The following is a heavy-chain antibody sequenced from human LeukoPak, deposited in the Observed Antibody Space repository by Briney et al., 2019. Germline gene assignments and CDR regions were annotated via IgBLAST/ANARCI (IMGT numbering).Heavy chain of an antibody. CDR1: GFTFSSYA. J-gene: IGHJ4*02. V-gene: IGHV3-53*01. D-gene: IGHD4-17*01. Sequence: PGGSLRLSCAASGFTFSSYAMRWVRQAPGKGLEWVSVIYSGGSTYYADSVKGRFTISRDNSKNTLYLQMNSLRAEDTAVYYCARNYGDYDYWGQGTLVTVSS. CDR3: ARNYGDYDY. CDR2: IYSGGST.